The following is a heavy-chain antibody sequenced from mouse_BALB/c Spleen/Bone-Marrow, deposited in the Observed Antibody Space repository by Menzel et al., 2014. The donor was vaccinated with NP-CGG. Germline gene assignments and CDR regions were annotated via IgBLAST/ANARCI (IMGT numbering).Heavy chain of an antibody. Sequence: VKLQESGAELVRPGASVTLSCKASGYTFTDYEMHWVKQTPVHGLEWIGAIDPETGGTAYNQKFKGKATLTANKSSSTAYMELRRLTSEDSAVYCCRAYYRYDGYAMDYWGQGTSVTVSS. CDR2: IDPETGGT. J-gene: IGHJ4*01. V-gene: IGHV1-15*01. D-gene: IGHD2-14*01. CDR1: GYTFTDYE. CDR3: RAYYRYDGYAMDY.